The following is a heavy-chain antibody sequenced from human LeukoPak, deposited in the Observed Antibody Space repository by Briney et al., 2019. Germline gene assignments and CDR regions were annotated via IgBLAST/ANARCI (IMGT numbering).Heavy chain of an antibody. D-gene: IGHD3-22*01. Sequence: SETLSLTCVVSGGSISSYYWSWIWQPAGKGLEWIGRIYTSGSTNYNPSLKSRVTMSVDTSKSQFSLKLSSVTAADTAVYYCARTYYYDSSGYYTPGLAFDIWGQGTMVTVSS. J-gene: IGHJ3*02. CDR3: ARTYYYDSSGYYTPGLAFDI. CDR2: IYTSGST. CDR1: GGSISSYY. V-gene: IGHV4-4*07.